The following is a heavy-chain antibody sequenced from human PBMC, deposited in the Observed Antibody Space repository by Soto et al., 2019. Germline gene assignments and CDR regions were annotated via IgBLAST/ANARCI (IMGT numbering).Heavy chain of an antibody. CDR2: IKSKTDGGTT. Sequence: GESLKISCAASGFTFSNAWMSWVRQAPGKGLEWVGRIKSKTDGGTTDYAAPVKGRFTISRDDSKNTLYLQMNSLKTEDTAVYYCTTDDHYYGSGSYYYWGQGTLVTVSS. CDR3: TTDDHYYGSGSYYY. J-gene: IGHJ4*02. V-gene: IGHV3-15*01. D-gene: IGHD3-10*01. CDR1: GFTFSNAW.